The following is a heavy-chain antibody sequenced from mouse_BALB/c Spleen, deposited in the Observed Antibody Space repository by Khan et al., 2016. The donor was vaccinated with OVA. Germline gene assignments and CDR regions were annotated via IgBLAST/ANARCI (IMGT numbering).Heavy chain of an antibody. Sequence: QIQLVQSGPELVKPGASVKMSCKASGYTFTDYIMSWVKQRTGQGLEWIGEIYPGSGSTYYNEKFKGKATLTADTSSNTAYMHLSSLTSEDSAVYFCARSPYGNSFAYWGQGTLVTVSA. D-gene: IGHD2-1*01. V-gene: IGHV1-77*01. CDR1: GYTFTDYI. CDR3: ARSPYGNSFAY. J-gene: IGHJ3*01. CDR2: IYPGSGST.